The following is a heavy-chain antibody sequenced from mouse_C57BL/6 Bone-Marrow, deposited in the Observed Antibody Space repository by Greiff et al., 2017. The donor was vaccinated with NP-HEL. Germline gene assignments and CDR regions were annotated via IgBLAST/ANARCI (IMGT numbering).Heavy chain of an antibody. J-gene: IGHJ1*03. CDR2: GQGLEWIG. CDR3: SEDSAVYYCARGSSPWYFDV. D-gene: IGHD1-1*01. V-gene: IGHV1-87*01. CDR1: YTFSRRVH. Sequence: VQLQQSGPELARPWASVKISCQAFYTFSRRVHFAIRDTNYWMQWVKQRPGQGLEWIGAIYPGNGDTSYNQKFKGKATLTADKSSSAAYMQLSSQTSEDSAVYYCARGSSPWYFDVWGTGTTVTVSS.